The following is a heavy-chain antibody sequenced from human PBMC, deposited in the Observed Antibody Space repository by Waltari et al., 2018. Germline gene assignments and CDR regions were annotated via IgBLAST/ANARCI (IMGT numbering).Heavy chain of an antibody. D-gene: IGHD3-3*01. CDR2: ISGSGGST. J-gene: IGHJ4*02. CDR3: AKYTIFGGDPFDY. CDR1: GFTFSSYA. V-gene: IGHV3-23*01. Sequence: EVQLLESGGGLVQPGGSLRLSCAASGFTFSSYAMSWVRQAPGKGREWVSAISGSGGSTYYADSVKGRFTISRDNSKNTLYLQMNSLRAEDTAVYYCAKYTIFGGDPFDYWGQGTLVTVSS.